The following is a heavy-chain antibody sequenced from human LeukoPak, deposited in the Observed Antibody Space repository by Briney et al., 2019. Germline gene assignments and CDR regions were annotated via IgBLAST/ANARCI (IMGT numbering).Heavy chain of an antibody. CDR2: IEPAVSDT. CDR1: GYSFTSYW. Sequence: GEYLKISCKGSGYSFTSYWIGWVRQMPGKGLEWMGIIEPAVSDTRYSPSFQGQVTISADKSISTAYLQWSSLKASDTAMYYCARRGYCSGGSCHYAHFDYWGQGTLVTVSS. CDR3: ARRGYCSGGSCHYAHFDY. D-gene: IGHD2-15*01. J-gene: IGHJ4*02. V-gene: IGHV5-51*01.